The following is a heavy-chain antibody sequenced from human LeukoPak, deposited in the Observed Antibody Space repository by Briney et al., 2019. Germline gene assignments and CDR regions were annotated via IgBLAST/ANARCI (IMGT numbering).Heavy chain of an antibody. CDR3: ARSMVRGVIDY. J-gene: IGHJ4*02. CDR1: GGSISSGGYY. CDR2: IYYSGST. V-gene: IGHV4-31*03. Sequence: SQTLSLTCTVSGGSISSGGYYWSWIRQHPGKGLEWIGYIYYSGSTYYNPSLKSRVTISVDTSKNRFSLKLSSVTAADTAVYYCARSMVRGVIDYWGQGTLVTVSS. D-gene: IGHD3-10*01.